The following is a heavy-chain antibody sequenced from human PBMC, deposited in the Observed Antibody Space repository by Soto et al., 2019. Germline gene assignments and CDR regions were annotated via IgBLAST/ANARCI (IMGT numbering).Heavy chain of an antibody. J-gene: IGHJ4*02. Sequence: EVQLVESGGGLVQPGRSLRLSCAASGFSFGDYAMQWVRQVPGKGLEWVSSISWNCESIGYADSVKGRFTISRDNGKKSVHLQMNSLRGEDTALYYCAKDVGSSGWYDGFDSWGQGTLVTVS. CDR2: ISWNCESI. CDR3: AKDVGSSGWYDGFDS. V-gene: IGHV3-9*01. CDR1: GFSFGDYA. D-gene: IGHD6-19*01.